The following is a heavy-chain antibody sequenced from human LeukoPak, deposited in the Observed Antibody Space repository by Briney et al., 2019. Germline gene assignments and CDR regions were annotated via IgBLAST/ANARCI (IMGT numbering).Heavy chain of an antibody. CDR1: GGTFSSYA. CDR3: ARIPGGNTPGNYYYYMDV. J-gene: IGHJ6*03. D-gene: IGHD4-23*01. Sequence: SVKVSCKASGGTFSSYAISWVRQAPGQGLEWMGRIIPILGIANYAQKFQGRVTITADKSTSTAYMELSSLRSEDTAVYYCARIPGGNTPGNYYYYMDVWGKGTTVTVSS. CDR2: IIPILGIA. V-gene: IGHV1-69*04.